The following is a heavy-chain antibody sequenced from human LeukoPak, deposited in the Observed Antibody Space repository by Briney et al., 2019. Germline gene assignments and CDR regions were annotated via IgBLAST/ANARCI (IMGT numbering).Heavy chain of an antibody. J-gene: IGHJ4*02. CDR3: ARLPLTARRHFEY. CDR1: GFIFSDYW. CDR2: IKEDGSEK. Sequence: GGSLRLSCAASGFIFSDYWMSWVRQAPGKGLEWVANIKEDGSEKYYVDSVKGRFTISRDNAKNSLYLQMNSLRAEDTAVYYCARLPLTARRHFEYWGQGTLVTVSS. V-gene: IGHV3-7*05. D-gene: IGHD5-18*01.